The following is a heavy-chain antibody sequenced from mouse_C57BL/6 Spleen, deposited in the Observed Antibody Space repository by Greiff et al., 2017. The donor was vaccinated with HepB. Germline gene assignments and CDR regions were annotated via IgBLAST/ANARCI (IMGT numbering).Heavy chain of an antibody. V-gene: IGHV1-54*01. CDR2: INPGSGGT. Sequence: QVQLQQPGAELVRPGTSVKVSCKASGYAFTNYLIEWVKQRPGQGLEWIGVINPGSGGTNYNEKFKGKATLTADKSSSTAYMQLSSLTSEDSAVYFCARRDSEHAMDYWGQRTSVTVSS. CDR3: ARRDSEHAMDY. J-gene: IGHJ4*01. CDR1: GYAFTNYL.